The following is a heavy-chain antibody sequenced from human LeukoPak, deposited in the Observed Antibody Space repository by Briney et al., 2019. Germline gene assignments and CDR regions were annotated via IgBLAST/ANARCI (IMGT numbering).Heavy chain of an antibody. V-gene: IGHV3-11*05. CDR3: ARDREVVAFDI. CDR1: GFTVSNSY. Sequence: GGSLRLSCAASGFTVSNSYMSWIRQPPGKGLEWVSYISGSTTYTNYADSVRGRFTISRDNSKNSLYLQMNSLRAEDTAVYYCARDREVVAFDIWGQGTMVTVSS. CDR2: ISGSTTYT. D-gene: IGHD2-15*01. J-gene: IGHJ3*02.